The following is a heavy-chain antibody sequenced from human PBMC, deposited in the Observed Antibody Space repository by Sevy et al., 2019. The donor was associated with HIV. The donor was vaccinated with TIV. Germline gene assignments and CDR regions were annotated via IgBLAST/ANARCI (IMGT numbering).Heavy chain of an antibody. Sequence: ASVKVTCKAPEGTFSNYAISWVHQAPGQGLEWMGGIIPLFGATNYAQKFQGRVTITAEESTSTAYMELSSLRSEDTVVYYCARDHREHPTLTGPKGYFPYYYAMDVWGQGTTVTVSS. CDR1: EGTFSNYA. CDR2: IIPLFGAT. D-gene: IGHD3-9*01. J-gene: IGHJ6*02. V-gene: IGHV1-69*13. CDR3: ARDHREHPTLTGPKGYFPYYYAMDV.